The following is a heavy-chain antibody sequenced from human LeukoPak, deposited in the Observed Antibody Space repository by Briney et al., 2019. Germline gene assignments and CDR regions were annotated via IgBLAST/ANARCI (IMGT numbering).Heavy chain of an antibody. Sequence: GGSLRLSCAASGFTFEGYGMSWVRQVPGKGLEWVSGINWDGGGTGYADAVKGRFTISRDNAKNSVYLQMNSLRADDTALYYCARGYYTFDYWGQGTLVTVSS. D-gene: IGHD3-3*01. CDR3: ARGYYTFDY. V-gene: IGHV3-20*04. CDR2: INWDGGGT. CDR1: GFTFEGYG. J-gene: IGHJ4*02.